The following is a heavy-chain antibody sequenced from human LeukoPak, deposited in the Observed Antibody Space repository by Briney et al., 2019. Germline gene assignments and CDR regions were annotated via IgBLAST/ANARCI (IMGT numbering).Heavy chain of an antibody. CDR3: AKGSGWFFDY. D-gene: IGHD6-19*01. CDR2: ISGSGGST. J-gene: IGHJ4*02. Sequence: GGGVRRSWAAYGFSFSSYAMSWVRRGLGKGVEWVSAISGSGGSTYYADSVKGRFTISRDNSKNTLYLQMNSLRAEDTAVYYCAKGSGWFFDYWGQGTLVTVSS. CDR1: GFSFSSYA. V-gene: IGHV3-23*01.